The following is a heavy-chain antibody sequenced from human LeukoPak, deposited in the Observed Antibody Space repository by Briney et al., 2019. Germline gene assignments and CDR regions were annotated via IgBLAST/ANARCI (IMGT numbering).Heavy chain of an antibody. CDR3: ARVGDYYGSREYYFDY. V-gene: IGHV4-30-2*01. Sequence: KTSETLSLTCAVSGGSISSGGYSWSWIRQPPGKGLEWIGYIYHSGSTYYNPSLKSRVTISVDRSKNQFSLKLSSVTAADTAVYYCARVGDYYGSREYYFDYWGQGTLVTVSS. D-gene: IGHD3-22*01. CDR2: IYHSGST. J-gene: IGHJ4*02. CDR1: GGSISSGGYS.